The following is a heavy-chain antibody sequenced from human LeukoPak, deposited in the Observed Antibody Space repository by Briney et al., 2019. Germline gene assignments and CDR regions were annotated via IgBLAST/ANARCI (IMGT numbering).Heavy chain of an antibody. CDR2: INPNSGGT. CDR1: GYTFTGYY. D-gene: IGHD3-16*01. V-gene: IGHV1-2*02. J-gene: IGHJ4*01. CDR3: ARARYDYVWGSH. Sequence: ASVKVSCKASGYTFTGYYMHWVRQAPGQGLEWMGWINPNSGGTNYAQKFQGRVTMTRDTSISTAYMELSRLRSDDTAVYYCARARYDYVWGSHWGHGTLVTVSS.